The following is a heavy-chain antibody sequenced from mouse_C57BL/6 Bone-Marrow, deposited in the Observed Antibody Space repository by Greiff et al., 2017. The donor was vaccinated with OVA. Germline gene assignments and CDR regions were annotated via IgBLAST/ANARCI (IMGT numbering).Heavy chain of an antibody. CDR1: GFTFSSYA. CDR2: ISSGGDYI. CDR3: TRGPIITGFDY. D-gene: IGHD1-2*01. V-gene: IGHV5-9-1*02. Sequence: EVKLVESGEGLVKPGGSLKLSCAASGFTFSSYAMSWVRQTPEKRLEWVAYISSGGDYIYYADTVKGRFTISRDNARNTLYLQMSSLKAEDKANYYWTRGPIITGFDYWGQGTTLTVSS. J-gene: IGHJ2*01.